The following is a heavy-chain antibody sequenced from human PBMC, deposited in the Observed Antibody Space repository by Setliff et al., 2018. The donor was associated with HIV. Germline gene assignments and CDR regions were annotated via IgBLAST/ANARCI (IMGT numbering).Heavy chain of an antibody. CDR2: INHSGRT. J-gene: IGHJ3*02. D-gene: IGHD2-21*02. V-gene: IGHV4-34*01. CDR1: GGSFSDNY. CDR3: ARVRYCGGDCYPDAFDI. Sequence: PSETLSLTCAVYGGSFSDNYWSWIRQSPGKGLEWIGEINHSGRTKYSPSLRSRVSISVDTSKTQFSLKLSSVTAADTAVYYCARVRYCGGDCYPDAFDIWGQGTMVTVSS.